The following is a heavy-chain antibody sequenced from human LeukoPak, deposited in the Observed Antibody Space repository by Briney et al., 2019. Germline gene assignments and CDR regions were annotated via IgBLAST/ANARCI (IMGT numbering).Heavy chain of an antibody. CDR1: GFTFGSYA. CDR3: AKDLGYSSSWYFDY. Sequence: GGSLRLSCAASGFTFGSYAMSWVRQAPGKGLEWVSAISGSGGSTYYADSVKGRFTISRDNSKNTLYLQMNSLRAEDTAVYYCAKDLGYSSSWYFDYWGQGTLVTVSS. V-gene: IGHV3-23*01. D-gene: IGHD6-13*01. CDR2: ISGSGGST. J-gene: IGHJ4*02.